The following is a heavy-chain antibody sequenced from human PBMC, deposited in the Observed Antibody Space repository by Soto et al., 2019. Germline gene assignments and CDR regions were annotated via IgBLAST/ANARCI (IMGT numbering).Heavy chain of an antibody. CDR2: VHWNDDK. J-gene: IGHJ4*02. CDR1: GFSLSTPGVG. V-gene: IGHV2-5*01. D-gene: IGHD3-3*01. Sequence: QITLKASGPTLVKPTQTLTLTCAFSGFSLSTPGVGVGWIRKPPGRALEWLDLVHWNDDKLFSPSLKSRLTITKDTSKNQVVLTMTNMDPVDTATYFCAHRPPEDLLSGYRSYYFDYCGQGTLVTVSS. CDR3: AHRPPEDLLSGYRSYYFDY.